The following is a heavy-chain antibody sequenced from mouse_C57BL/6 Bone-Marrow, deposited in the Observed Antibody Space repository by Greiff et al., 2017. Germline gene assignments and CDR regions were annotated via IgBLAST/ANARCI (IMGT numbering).Heavy chain of an antibody. CDR1: GFNIKDDY. CDR3: TSRGYYCAMDV. CDR2: IDPENGDT. D-gene: IGHD2-2*01. V-gene: IGHV14-4*01. Sequence: DVQLQESGAELVRPGASVKLSCTASGFNIKDDYMHWVKQRPEQGLEWIGWIDPENGDTEYASKFQGKATITADTSSNTAYLQLSSLTSADTAVYYCTSRGYYCAMDVWGQGTSVTVSS. J-gene: IGHJ4*01.